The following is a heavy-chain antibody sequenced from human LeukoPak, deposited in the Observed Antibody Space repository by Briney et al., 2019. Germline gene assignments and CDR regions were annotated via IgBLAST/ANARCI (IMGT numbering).Heavy chain of an antibody. V-gene: IGHV4-38-2*01. CDR3: ARHAVGYCSSTSCYPDAFDI. CDR1: GYPISSGYY. Sequence: SETLSLTCAVSGYPISSGYYWGWIRQPPGKGLEWIGSIYHSGSTYYNPSLKSRVTISVDTSKNQFSPKLSSVTAADTAVYYCARHAVGYCSSTSCYPDAFDIWGQGTMVTVSS. J-gene: IGHJ3*02. D-gene: IGHD2-2*01. CDR2: IYHSGST.